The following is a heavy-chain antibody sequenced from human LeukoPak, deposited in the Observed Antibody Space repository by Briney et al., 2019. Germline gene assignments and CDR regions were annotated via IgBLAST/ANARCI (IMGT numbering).Heavy chain of an antibody. CDR3: AMERYCGDYVPHFDY. J-gene: IGHJ4*02. CDR2: IKEDGSDQ. D-gene: IGHD4-17*01. Sequence: GGSLRLSCAASGFTFSTHWMSWVRQAPGKGLEWVANIKEDGSDQYYVDSVKGRFTISRDNARNSLFLQTNSLRDEDTAVYFCAMERYCGDYVPHFDYWGQGTLVTVSS. CDR1: GFTFSTHW. V-gene: IGHV3-7*03.